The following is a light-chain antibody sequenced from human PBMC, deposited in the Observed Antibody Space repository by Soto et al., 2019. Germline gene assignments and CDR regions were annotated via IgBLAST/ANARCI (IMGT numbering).Light chain of an antibody. J-gene: IGLJ1*01. CDR3: SSYTSSSTYV. CDR2: EVS. CDR1: NNDVGGYNY. V-gene: IGLV2-14*01. Sequence: QSVLTQPASVSGSPGQSITISCTGTNNDVGGYNYVSWYQQHPGKAPKLMIYEVSNRPSGVSNRFSGSKSGNTASLTISGLQAEDEADYYCSSYTSSSTYVFGTGTKLTVL.